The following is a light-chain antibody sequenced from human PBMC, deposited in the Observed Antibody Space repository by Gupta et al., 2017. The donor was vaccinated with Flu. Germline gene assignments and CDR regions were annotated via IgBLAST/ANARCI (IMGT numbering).Light chain of an antibody. J-gene: IGKJ1*01. CDR1: QSLVYSDGNTY. Sequence: DVVMTQSPLSLPVTLGQPASISCRSSQSLVYSDGNTYLYWFRQRPGQSPRRLIYQVSHRESGVPDRFSGSGSGTDFTLKISRVEAEDVGVYYCMQGSRWPWAFGQGTKVEIK. CDR3: MQGSRWPWA. V-gene: IGKV2-30*01. CDR2: QVS.